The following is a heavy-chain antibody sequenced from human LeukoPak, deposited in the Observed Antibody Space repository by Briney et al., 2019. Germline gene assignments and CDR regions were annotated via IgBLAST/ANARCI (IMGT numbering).Heavy chain of an antibody. Sequence: ASVKVSCKASGYTSTSYGISWVRQAPGQGLEWMGWISAYNGNTNYAQKLQGRVTMTTDTSTSTAYMELRSLRSDDTAVYYCARDTHYYGSGSFYPFDYWGQGTLVTVSS. D-gene: IGHD3-10*01. J-gene: IGHJ4*02. CDR3: ARDTHYYGSGSFYPFDY. V-gene: IGHV1-18*01. CDR2: ISAYNGNT. CDR1: GYTSTSYG.